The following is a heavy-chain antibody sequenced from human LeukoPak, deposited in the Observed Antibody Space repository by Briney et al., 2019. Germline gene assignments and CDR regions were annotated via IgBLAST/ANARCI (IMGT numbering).Heavy chain of an antibody. J-gene: IGHJ4*02. Sequence: PSETLSLTCAVYDASFSAHYWSWIRQPPGKGLEWIGEINHSGSTNYNPSLKSRVTISLDTSKSQFSLELSSVTAADTAVFYCARGRRSFARLGGPFNYWGQGTLVTVSS. V-gene: IGHV4-34*01. D-gene: IGHD3-10*01. CDR2: INHSGST. CDR3: ARGRRSFARLGGPFNY. CDR1: DASFSAHY.